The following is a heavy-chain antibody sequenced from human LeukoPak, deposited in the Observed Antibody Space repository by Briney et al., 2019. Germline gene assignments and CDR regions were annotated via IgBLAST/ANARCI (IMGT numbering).Heavy chain of an antibody. CDR1: GGSFSGYY. CDR3: ARHVTGTTWFDY. J-gene: IGHJ4*02. CDR2: INHSGST. Sequence: PSETLSLTCAAYGGSFSGYYWSWIRQPPGKGLEWIGEINHSGSTNYNPSLKSRVTISVDTSKNQFSLKLSSVTAADTAVYYCARHVTGTTWFDYWGQGTLVTVSS. D-gene: IGHD1-7*01. V-gene: IGHV4-34*01.